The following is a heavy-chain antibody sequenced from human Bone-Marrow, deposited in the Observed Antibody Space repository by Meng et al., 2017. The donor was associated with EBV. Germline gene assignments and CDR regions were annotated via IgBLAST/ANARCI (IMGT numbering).Heavy chain of an antibody. CDR1: GFSFRSYW. V-gene: IGHV3-74*01. D-gene: IGHD1-14*01. J-gene: IGHJ4*02. CDR3: SRDLAGSDDY. Sequence: EVQLLESGGGLVQPGGALRLSCAASGFSFRSYWMHWVRQVPGKGLVWVARTNENGAITNYADSVKGRYTISRDNAKNTLYLQMNSLRAEDTAVYYCSRDLAGSDDYWGQGTLGTVAS. CDR2: TNENGAIT.